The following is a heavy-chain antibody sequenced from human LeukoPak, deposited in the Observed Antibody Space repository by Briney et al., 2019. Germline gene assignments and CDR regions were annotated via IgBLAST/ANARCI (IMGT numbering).Heavy chain of an antibody. CDR1: GFTFSNSA. J-gene: IGHJ4*02. CDR2: LSPTTGRT. D-gene: IGHD1-14*01. V-gene: IGHV3-23*01. CDR3: AKLPDLDY. Sequence: GGSLRLSCAASGFTFSNSAMTWVRQAPGTGLEWVSSLSPTTGRTYCADSVKGRFTISRDNSKNTLYLQMNSLRAEDTAVYYCAKLPDLDYWGQGTLVTVSS.